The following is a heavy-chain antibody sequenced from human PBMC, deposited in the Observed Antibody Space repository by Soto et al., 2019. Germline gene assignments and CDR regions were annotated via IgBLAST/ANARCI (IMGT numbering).Heavy chain of an antibody. J-gene: IGHJ6*02. D-gene: IGHD4-17*01. CDR1: GGSVSSGSYY. CDR3: ARLDYGDYYYYGMDV. V-gene: IGHV4-61*01. Sequence: SETLSLTCTVSGGSVSSGSYYRSWIRQPPGKGLEWIGYIYYSGSTNYNPSLKSRVTISVDTSKNQFSLKLSSVTAADTAVYYCARLDYGDYYYYGMDVWGQGTTVTVSS. CDR2: IYYSGST.